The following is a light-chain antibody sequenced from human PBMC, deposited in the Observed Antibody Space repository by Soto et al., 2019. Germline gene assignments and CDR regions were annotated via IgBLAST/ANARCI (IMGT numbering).Light chain of an antibody. Sequence: IVLTQSPVTLAVSPGENAVLSCRASQSVSTSLAWYQHKPGQAPRLFIYDASKRAPGIPARFTGSGSGTDFTLTISSLEPEDIAIYYCQVRDVWPAFGQGTKV. CDR2: DAS. V-gene: IGKV3-11*01. J-gene: IGKJ1*01. CDR1: QSVSTS. CDR3: QVRDVWPA.